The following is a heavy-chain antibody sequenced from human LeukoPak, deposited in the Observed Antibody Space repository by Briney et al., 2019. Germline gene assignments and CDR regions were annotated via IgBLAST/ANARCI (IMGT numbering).Heavy chain of an antibody. J-gene: IGHJ4*02. CDR2: INHSGST. CDR1: GGSFSGYY. V-gene: IGHV4-34*01. D-gene: IGHD5-24*01. CDR3: ARVEDGYNDY. Sequence: PSETLSLTCSVYGGSFSGYYWSWIRQPPGKGLEWIGEINHSGSTNYNPSLKSRLIISVDTSKNQFSLKLSSVTAADTAVYYCARVEDGYNDYWGQGTLVTVSS.